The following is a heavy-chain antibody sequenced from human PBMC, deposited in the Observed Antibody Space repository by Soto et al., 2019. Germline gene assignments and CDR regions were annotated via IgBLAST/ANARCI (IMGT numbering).Heavy chain of an antibody. V-gene: IGHV3-53*01. CDR1: GFTVSSTY. D-gene: IGHD3-22*01. J-gene: IGHJ6*04. CDR2: IYSGGST. Sequence: GGSLRLSCAASGFTVSSTYMNWVRQAPGRGLEWVSVIYSGGSTYYADSVKGRFTISRDNSKNTVYLQMNSLRAEDTAVFYCARTPYFDSSGYYYQYGMDVWGKGTTVTVSS. CDR3: ARTPYFDSSGYYYQYGMDV.